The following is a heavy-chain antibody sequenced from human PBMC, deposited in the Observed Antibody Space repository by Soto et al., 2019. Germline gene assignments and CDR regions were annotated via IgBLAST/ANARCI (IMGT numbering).Heavy chain of an antibody. CDR2: IIPIFGTA. Sequence: GASVKVSCKASGGTFSSYAISWVRQAPGQGLEWMGGIIPIFGTANYAQKFQGRVTITADESTSTAYMKPSSLRSEDTAVYYCAREQLAAAGSIYYFDYWGQGTLVTVSS. CDR1: GGTFSSYA. D-gene: IGHD6-13*01. J-gene: IGHJ4*02. CDR3: AREQLAAAGSIYYFDY. V-gene: IGHV1-69*13.